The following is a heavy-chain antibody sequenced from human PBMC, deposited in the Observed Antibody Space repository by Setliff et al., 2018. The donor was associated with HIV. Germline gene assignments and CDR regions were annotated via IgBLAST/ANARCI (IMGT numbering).Heavy chain of an antibody. CDR3: ARATATWLVDN. CDR2: IYYRGGT. Sequence: SETLSLTCTVSGASMSSGDYYWSWIRQPPGKGLEWIGYIYYRGGTNYNPSLKSRLTISVDAAKNQFSLKLSSVTTADTAVYYCARATATWLVDNWGQGTLVTVSS. J-gene: IGHJ4*02. CDR1: GASMSSGDYY. V-gene: IGHV4-61*08. D-gene: IGHD2-15*01.